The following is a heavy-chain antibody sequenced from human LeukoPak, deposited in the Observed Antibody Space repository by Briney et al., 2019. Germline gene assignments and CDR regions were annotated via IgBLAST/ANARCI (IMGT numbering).Heavy chain of an antibody. CDR1: GFTFSGHN. CDR3: ARGGAYCSSGACYTH. CDR2: VSISSGTI. D-gene: IGHD2-15*01. J-gene: IGHJ1*01. Sequence: PGGSLRLSCAASGFTFSGHNMNWVRQAPGKGLEWISFVSISSGTIYYADSVNGRFRISRDNAKSSLDLEMNSLRVEDTAVYFCARGGAYCSSGACYTHWGQGTLVTVSS. V-gene: IGHV3-48*04.